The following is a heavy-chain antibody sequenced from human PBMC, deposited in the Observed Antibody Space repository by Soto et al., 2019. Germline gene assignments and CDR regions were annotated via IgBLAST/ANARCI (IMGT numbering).Heavy chain of an antibody. Sequence: GGSLRLSCIASGFTFSNSWMTWARQAPGKGLEWVANIKQDGSEKFYVDSVKGRFTISRDNAKNSLYLQMNSLRAEDTAVYHCAKYSGSYGIENWGQGTLVTVSS. J-gene: IGHJ4*02. CDR1: GFTFSNSW. V-gene: IGHV3-7*01. CDR3: AKYSGSYGIEN. CDR2: IKQDGSEK. D-gene: IGHD1-26*01.